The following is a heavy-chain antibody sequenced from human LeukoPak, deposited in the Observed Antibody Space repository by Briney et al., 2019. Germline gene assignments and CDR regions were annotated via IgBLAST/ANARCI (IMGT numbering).Heavy chain of an antibody. CDR2: IYPGDSDT. V-gene: IGHV5-51*01. CDR1: GYSFTSYW. CDR3: ARLADDSSGYYSTVRVSGIDY. Sequence: GESLKISCKGSGYSFTSYWIGWVRQMPGKGLEWMGIIYPGDSDTRYSPSFQGQVTISADKSISTAYLQWSSLKASDTAMYYCARLADDSSGYYSTVRVSGIDYWGQGTLVAVSS. J-gene: IGHJ4*02. D-gene: IGHD3-22*01.